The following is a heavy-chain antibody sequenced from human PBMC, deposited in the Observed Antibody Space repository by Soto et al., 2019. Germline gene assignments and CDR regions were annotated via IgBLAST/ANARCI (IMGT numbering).Heavy chain of an antibody. V-gene: IGHV4-59*04. D-gene: IGHD2-2*01. J-gene: IGHJ5*02. Sequence: SETLSLTCVVSGGSITSYHWSWIRQFPGKGLEWIAYTAYTGNTYYNPSLVSRLTMSVDRSKNQFSLRLTSVTAADTAVYFCGRDLTSNANCIDPWGQGTLVTVSS. CDR2: TAYTGNT. CDR3: GRDLTSNANCIDP. CDR1: GGSITSYH.